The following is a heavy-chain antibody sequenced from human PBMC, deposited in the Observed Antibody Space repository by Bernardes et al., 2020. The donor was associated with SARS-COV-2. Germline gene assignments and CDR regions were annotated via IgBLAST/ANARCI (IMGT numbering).Heavy chain of an antibody. CDR3: ARGNPSYGMDV. V-gene: IGHV3-48*04. CDR1: GFTFSSYS. CDR2: SSSSSSAI. Sequence: GGSLRLSCAASGFTFSSYSMNWVRQAPGKGLEWVSFSSSSSSAIYYADSVKGRFTISRDNAKNSLYLQMNSLRAEDTAVYYCARGNPSYGMDVWGQGTTVTVSS. J-gene: IGHJ6*02.